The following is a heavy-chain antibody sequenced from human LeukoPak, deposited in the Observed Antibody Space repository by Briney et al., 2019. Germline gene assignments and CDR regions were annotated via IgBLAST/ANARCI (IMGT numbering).Heavy chain of an antibody. CDR1: GSTFNEYT. CDR2: ITHGGGAA. Sequence: GGSLRLSCAASGSTFNEYTMHWVRQAPGKGLERVSLITHGGGAAFYADSVRGRFTISRDNSRNSLYLQMDSLRTEDTALYYCAREKRRLVDYWGQGTLVTVSS. V-gene: IGHV3-43*01. CDR3: AREKRRLVDY. D-gene: IGHD6-25*01. J-gene: IGHJ4*02.